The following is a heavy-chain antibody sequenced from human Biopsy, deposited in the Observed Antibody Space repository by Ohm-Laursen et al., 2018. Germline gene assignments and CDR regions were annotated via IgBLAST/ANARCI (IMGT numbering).Heavy chain of an antibody. J-gene: IGHJ2*01. Sequence: TLSLTCSVSGASVKTSGYFWAWIRQRPGKGLEWIGYISYNERTHYNPSLTSRLAISFDTSNNRISLQLMSVSVAATAVYYCVREPKTGTAEAWYFDLWGRGSPVTVPS. CDR3: VREPKTGTAEAWYFDL. D-gene: IGHD3-9*01. CDR2: ISYNERT. CDR1: GASVKTSGYF. V-gene: IGHV4-31*03.